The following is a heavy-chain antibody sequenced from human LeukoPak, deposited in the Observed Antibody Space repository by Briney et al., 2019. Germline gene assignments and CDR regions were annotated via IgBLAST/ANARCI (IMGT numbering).Heavy chain of an antibody. Sequence: ASVKVSCKVSGDTLTELSMHWVRQAPGKGLEWMGGFDPEDGQTIYAQKFQGRVTMTEDTSTDTAYMELSSLRSEDTAVYYCATPMVINGAFDIWGQGTMVTVSS. J-gene: IGHJ3*02. V-gene: IGHV1-24*01. D-gene: IGHD3-22*01. CDR1: GDTLTELS. CDR2: FDPEDGQT. CDR3: ATPMVINGAFDI.